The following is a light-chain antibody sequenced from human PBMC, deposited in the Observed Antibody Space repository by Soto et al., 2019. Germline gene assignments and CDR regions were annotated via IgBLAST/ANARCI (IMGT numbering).Light chain of an antibody. CDR1: QDISNH. Sequence: DLPIPPSPSSFAASVVDKKPITCLASQDISNHLNWYKFNPGTAPKLLIFAASNLQSGVPSRFSGSGFGTEFTLTISSLQPDDFAAYYCQQYNSYRAVGQGTKVDIK. J-gene: IGKJ1*01. V-gene: IGKV1-16*01. CDR2: AAS. CDR3: QQYNSYRA.